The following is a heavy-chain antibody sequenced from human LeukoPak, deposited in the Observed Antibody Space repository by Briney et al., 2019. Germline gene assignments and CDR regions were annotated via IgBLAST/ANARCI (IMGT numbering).Heavy chain of an antibody. Sequence: GGSLRLSCAASGFTFSSYWMNWARQAPGKGLEWVASINHNGNVNYYVDSVKGRFTISRDNAKNSLYLQMSNLRAEDTAVYYCARDTSSWPTLEYWGPGTLVTVSS. D-gene: IGHD6-13*01. CDR1: GFTFSSYW. J-gene: IGHJ4*02. CDR3: ARDTSSWPTLEY. CDR2: INHNGNVN. V-gene: IGHV3-7*03.